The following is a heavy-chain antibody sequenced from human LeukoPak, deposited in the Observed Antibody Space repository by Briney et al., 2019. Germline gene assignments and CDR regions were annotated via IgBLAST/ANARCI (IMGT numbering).Heavy chain of an antibody. Sequence: PGGSLRLSCAASGFTVSSNYMSWVRQAPGKGLEWVSVIYSGGSTYYADSVKGRFTISRDNSKNTLYLQMNSLRAEDTAVYYCARDSSYYDILTGYSRNWFDPWGQGTLVTVSS. D-gene: IGHD3-9*01. J-gene: IGHJ5*02. CDR3: ARDSSYYDILTGYSRNWFDP. V-gene: IGHV3-53*01. CDR1: GFTVSSNY. CDR2: IYSGGST.